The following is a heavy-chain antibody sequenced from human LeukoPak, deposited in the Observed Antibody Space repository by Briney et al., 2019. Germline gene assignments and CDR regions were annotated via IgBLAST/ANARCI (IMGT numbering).Heavy chain of an antibody. Sequence: GGSLRLSCAASGFTFSSYAMSWVRQAPGKGLEWVSAISGSGGSTYYADSVKGRFTMSRDNSKNIMYLQMNDLRAEDTGVYYCARDMRAYWGQGTLVTVSS. CDR2: ISGSGGST. CDR3: ARDMRAY. CDR1: GFTFSSYA. V-gene: IGHV3-23*01. J-gene: IGHJ4*02. D-gene: IGHD3-16*01.